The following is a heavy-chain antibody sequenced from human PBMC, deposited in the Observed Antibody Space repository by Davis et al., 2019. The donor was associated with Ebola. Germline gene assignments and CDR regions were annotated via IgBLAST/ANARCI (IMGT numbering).Heavy chain of an antibody. CDR2: IYYSGST. CDR3: ASSGWYVTDY. Sequence: SETLSLTCTVSGCSISSSSYYWGWIRQPPGKGLEWIGSIYYSGSTYYNPSLKSRVTISVDTSKNQFSLKLSSVTAADTAVYYCASSGWYVTDYWGQGTLVTVSS. V-gene: IGHV4-39*01. J-gene: IGHJ4*02. D-gene: IGHD6-19*01. CDR1: GCSISSSSYY.